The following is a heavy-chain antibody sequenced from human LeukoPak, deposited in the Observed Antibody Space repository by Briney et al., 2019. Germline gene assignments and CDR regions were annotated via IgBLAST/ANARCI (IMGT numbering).Heavy chain of an antibody. J-gene: IGHJ3*02. CDR1: GGSISSSSYY. D-gene: IGHD1-1*01. CDR3: ARTRTARDTTEDAFDI. CDR2: IYYSGST. V-gene: IGHV4-39*01. Sequence: SETLSLTCTVSGGSISSSSYYWGWIRQPPGEGLEWIGSIYYSGSTYYNPSLKSRVTISVDTSKNQFSLKLSSVTAADTAVYYCARTRTARDTTEDAFDIWGQGTMVTVSS.